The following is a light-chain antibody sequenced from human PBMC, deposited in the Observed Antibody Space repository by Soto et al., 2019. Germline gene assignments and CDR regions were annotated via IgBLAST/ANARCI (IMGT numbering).Light chain of an antibody. CDR3: QQYIDWPRT. CDR2: GIS. CDR1: QGVTTN. Sequence: EIVMTQFPATLSVSPGEVATLSCRASQGVTTNLAWYQQRPGQVPRLLIYGISTRAAGVPTRFSGSGSGTDFTLTISSLQSEDFAVYYCQQYIDWPRTFGQGTKVEIK. V-gene: IGKV3-15*01. J-gene: IGKJ1*01.